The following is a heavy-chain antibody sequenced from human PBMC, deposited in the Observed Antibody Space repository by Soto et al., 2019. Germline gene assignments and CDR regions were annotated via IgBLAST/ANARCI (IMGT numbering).Heavy chain of an antibody. J-gene: IGHJ4*02. CDR2: ISFDGANK. D-gene: IGHD3-22*01. V-gene: IGHV3-30*14. Sequence: QVQLVESGGGVVQPGMSLRLSCAVSGFTFRNYAMHWVRQAPGTGMEWMAVISFDGANKFYADSVKGRFTISRDDSKNTMYCEMNSLRADDTAVYYCARDEYESSGRNSGVDYWGQGTLVTVSS. CDR1: GFTFRNYA. CDR3: ARDEYESSGRNSGVDY.